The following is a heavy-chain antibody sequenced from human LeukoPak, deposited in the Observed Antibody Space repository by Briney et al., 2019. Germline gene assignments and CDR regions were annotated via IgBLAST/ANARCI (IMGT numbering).Heavy chain of an antibody. V-gene: IGHV4-59*01. Sequence: GSLRLSCAASGFTFSIYSMNWVRQAPGKGLEWIGYIYYSGSTNYNPSLKSRVTISVDTSKNQFSLKLSSVTAADTAVYYCARGSLIPFDYWGQGTLVTVSS. CDR3: ARGSLIPFDY. CDR1: GFTFSIYS. J-gene: IGHJ4*02. CDR2: IYYSGST. D-gene: IGHD2-8*01.